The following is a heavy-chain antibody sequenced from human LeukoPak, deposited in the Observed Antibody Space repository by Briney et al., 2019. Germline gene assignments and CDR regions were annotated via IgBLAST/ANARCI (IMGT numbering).Heavy chain of an antibody. CDR3: ARSETGTTFDY. Sequence: KASETLSLTCAVYGGSFSGYYWSWIRQPPGKGLEWIGEINHSGSTNYNPSLKSGVTISVDTPKNQFSLKLSSVTAADTAVYYCARSETGTTFDYWGQGTLVTVSS. CDR2: INHSGST. J-gene: IGHJ4*02. D-gene: IGHD1-7*01. CDR1: GGSFSGYY. V-gene: IGHV4-34*01.